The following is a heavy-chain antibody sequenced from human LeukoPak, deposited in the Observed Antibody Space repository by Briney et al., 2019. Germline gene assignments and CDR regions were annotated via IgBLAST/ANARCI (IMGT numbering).Heavy chain of an antibody. Sequence: GSLSLSCSASGFTFDDYAMSWVRQAPGKGLEWVSGINWNGGSKGYADSVKGRFTISRDNAKNSLYLQMNSLRAEDTALYYCARDRYSSSAGVFDYWGQGTLVTVSS. J-gene: IGHJ4*02. CDR1: GFTFDDYA. V-gene: IGHV3-20*04. D-gene: IGHD6-6*01. CDR3: ARDRYSSSAGVFDY. CDR2: INWNGGSK.